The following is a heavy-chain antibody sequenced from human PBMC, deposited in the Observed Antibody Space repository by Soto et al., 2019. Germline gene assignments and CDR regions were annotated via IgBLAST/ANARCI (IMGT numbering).Heavy chain of an antibody. CDR1: GFTFNSYA. J-gene: IGHJ6*02. D-gene: IGHD2-15*01. CDR3: ARDRGYDAHDYYYNAMDV. Sequence: EVQLLESGGGLVLPGGSLRLSCAASGFTFNSYAMNWVRQAPQRGLEWVSAIGAGGGRAYYADSVKGRFTISRDNSKNTLFLQMDSLRPEDTAVYYCARDRGYDAHDYYYNAMDVWGQGTTVTVSS. CDR2: IGAGGGRA. V-gene: IGHV3-23*01.